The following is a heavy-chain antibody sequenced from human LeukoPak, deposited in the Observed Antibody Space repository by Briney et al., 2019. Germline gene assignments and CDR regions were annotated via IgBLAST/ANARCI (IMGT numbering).Heavy chain of an antibody. Sequence: SETLSLTCTVSGGSISSSSYYWGWIRQPPGKGLEWIGSIYYSGSTYYNPSLKSRVTISVDTSKNQFSLKLSSVTAADTAVYYCARLPRAYYDILTGLNDAFDIWGQGTMVTVSS. D-gene: IGHD3-9*01. V-gene: IGHV4-39*07. J-gene: IGHJ3*02. CDR1: GGSISSSSYY. CDR2: IYYSGST. CDR3: ARLPRAYYDILTGLNDAFDI.